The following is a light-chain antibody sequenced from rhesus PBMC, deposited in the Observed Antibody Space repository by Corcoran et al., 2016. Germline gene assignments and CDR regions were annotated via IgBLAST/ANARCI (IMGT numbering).Light chain of an antibody. V-gene: IGKV2-61*01. CDR3: MQHKALPWT. CDR1: QSLLHTDGYTY. Sequence: DIVMTQTPLSLPVTPGEPASISCRSSQSLLHTDGYTYLDWYLQKPGQSPQLLIYGGSNRPSGVPDRFRGGGSGTDFTLKISKVEAEDVGVYYCMQHKALPWTFGQGTKVEIK. CDR2: GGS. J-gene: IGKJ1*01.